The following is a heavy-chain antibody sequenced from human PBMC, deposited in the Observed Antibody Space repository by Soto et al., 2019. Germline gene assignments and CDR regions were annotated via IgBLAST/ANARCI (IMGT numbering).Heavy chain of an antibody. D-gene: IGHD3-22*01. V-gene: IGHV4-59*02. CDR2: MYFGVSF. J-gene: IGHJ5*02. Sequence: QMQLQASGPGLVKPSETLSLTCNVSGASVSHGYWSWIRQPPGKGLEWIGFMYFGVSFNYNPSLTSRATISVETSKNQSSMKLTSVTASDTAVYYCARSYYDSTGFAVDPWGQGTLVTVSS. CDR3: ARSYYDSTGFAVDP. CDR1: GASVSHGY.